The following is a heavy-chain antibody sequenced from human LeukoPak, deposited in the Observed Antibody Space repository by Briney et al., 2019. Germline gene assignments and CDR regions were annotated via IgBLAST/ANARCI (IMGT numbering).Heavy chain of an antibody. CDR2: ISSSSGTI. V-gene: IGHV3-48*04. Sequence: PGGSLRLSCAASGFTFSTYSMNWVRQAPGKGLEWVSYISSSSGTIYYADSVKGRFTISRDNAKNSLFLQMNSLRAEDTAVYYCARDREYSGYESNCWGQGTLVTVSS. J-gene: IGHJ4*02. CDR1: GFTFSTYS. CDR3: ARDREYSGYESNC. D-gene: IGHD5-12*01.